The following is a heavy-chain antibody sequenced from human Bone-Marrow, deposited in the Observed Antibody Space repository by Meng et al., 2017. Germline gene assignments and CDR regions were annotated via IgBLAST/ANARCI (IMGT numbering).Heavy chain of an antibody. D-gene: IGHD1-26*01. CDR1: GGTFSSYA. Sequence: SVKVSCKASGGTFSSYAISWVRQAPGQGLEWMGGIIPIFGTANYAQKFQGRVTITADESTSTAYMELSSLRSEETAVYYCARDLLPSGSDSNPNAFDIWGQGTRVTVSS. V-gene: IGHV1-69*13. CDR3: ARDLLPSGSDSNPNAFDI. CDR2: IIPIFGTA. J-gene: IGHJ3*02.